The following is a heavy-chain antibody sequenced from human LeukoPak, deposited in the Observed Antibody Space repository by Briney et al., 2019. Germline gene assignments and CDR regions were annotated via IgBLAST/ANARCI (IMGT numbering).Heavy chain of an antibody. D-gene: IGHD6-19*01. J-gene: IGHJ4*02. Sequence: ASVKVSCKASGYTFTSYYMHWVRQAPGQGLEWMGIINPSGGSTSYAQKFQGRVTMTRDTSTSTVYMELSSLRSEDTAVYYCARDLKPFLGYSRGWYLIGSFDYWGQGTLVTVSS. CDR3: ARDLKPFLGYSRGWYLIGSFDY. CDR2: INPSGGST. V-gene: IGHV1-46*01. CDR1: GYTFTSYY.